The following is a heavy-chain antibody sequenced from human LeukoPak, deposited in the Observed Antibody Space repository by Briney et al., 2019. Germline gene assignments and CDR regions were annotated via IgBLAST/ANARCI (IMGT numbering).Heavy chain of an antibody. V-gene: IGHV1-2*02. CDR3: ARGALAYCGGDCSLRYTVLPDY. D-gene: IGHD2-21*02. CDR1: GYTFTGYY. CDR2: INPNSGGT. Sequence: ASVKVSCKASGYTFTGYYMHWVRQAPGQGLEWMGWINPNSGGTNYAQKFQGRVTMTRGTSISTAYMELSRLRSDDTAVYYCARGALAYCGGDCSLRYTVLPDYWGQGTLVTVSS. J-gene: IGHJ4*02.